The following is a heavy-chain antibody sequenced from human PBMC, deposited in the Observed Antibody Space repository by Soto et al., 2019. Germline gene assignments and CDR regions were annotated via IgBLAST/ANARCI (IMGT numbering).Heavy chain of an antibody. CDR3: ARRYGWAFDI. CDR1: GGTISSHY. V-gene: IGHV4-59*08. J-gene: IGHJ3*02. CDR2: IYYSGST. Sequence: SEIQCLPCTVSGGTISSHYWRWIRQPPGKGLEWIGYIYYSGSTNYNPSLKSRVTISVDTSKNQFSLKLSSVTAADSAVYYCARRYGWAFDIWGQGTMVTVSS. D-gene: IGHD3-16*01.